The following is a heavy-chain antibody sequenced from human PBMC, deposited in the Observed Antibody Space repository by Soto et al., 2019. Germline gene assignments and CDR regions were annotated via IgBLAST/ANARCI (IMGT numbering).Heavy chain of an antibody. V-gene: IGHV4-4*07. Sequence: QVQLQESGPGLVKASETLSLSCTVSGHSISADYWSWIRQPAGKRLEWIGRVDASGNTNYNPSLESRVPMSVATSKNQFFLKVRSVTAADAAMYFCARDVGGSVVPHWFDPWGQGALVTVS. CDR3: ARDVGGSVVPHWFDP. CDR1: GHSISADY. CDR2: VDASGNT. D-gene: IGHD3-22*01. J-gene: IGHJ5*02.